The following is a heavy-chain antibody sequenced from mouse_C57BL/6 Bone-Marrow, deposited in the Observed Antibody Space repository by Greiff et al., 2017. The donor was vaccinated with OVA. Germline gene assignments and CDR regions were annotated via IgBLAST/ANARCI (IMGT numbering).Heavy chain of an antibody. D-gene: IGHD1-1*01. V-gene: IGHV2-9*01. CDR2: IWGGGST. J-gene: IGHJ1*03. CDR3: AKHYYHYWYFDV. CDR1: GFSLTSYG. Sequence: VQLQQSGPGLVAPSQSLSITCTVSGFSLTSYGVDWVRQPPGKGLEWLGVIWGGGSTNYNSAIMSRLRTSKDNSKSQVVLKMTSLQTDDTAMYYSAKHYYHYWYFDVWGTGTTVTVSS.